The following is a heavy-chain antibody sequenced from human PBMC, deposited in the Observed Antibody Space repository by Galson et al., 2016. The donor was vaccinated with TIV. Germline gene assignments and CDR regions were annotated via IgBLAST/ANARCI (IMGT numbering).Heavy chain of an antibody. CDR2: IIPVFGTP. J-gene: IGHJ4*02. CDR3: AKAYDSSGYENN. D-gene: IGHD3-22*01. CDR1: GCTFISYA. Sequence: SVKVSCKASGCTFISYAITWVRQAPGQGLEWMGTIIPVFGTPHYAQKFQGRVTITADESTSTAYMELSSLRSEDTAVYYCAKAYDSSGYENNWGQGTLVSVSS. V-gene: IGHV1-69*13.